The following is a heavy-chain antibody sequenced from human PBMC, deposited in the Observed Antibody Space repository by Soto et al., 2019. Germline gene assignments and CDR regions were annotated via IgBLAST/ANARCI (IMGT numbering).Heavy chain of an antibody. J-gene: IGHJ4*02. CDR1: GYTVTDYA. CDR2: ITPGNGKT. D-gene: IGHD6-19*01. Sequence: ASVKVSCKASGYTVTDYAIYWVRQAPGQSLEWMGWITPGNGKTRYSEKFQGRVTITWDTSATTAYMELSSLRSEDTAVYYCARGHSGWYYLGDNWGQGTLVTVSS. V-gene: IGHV1-3*01. CDR3: ARGHSGWYYLGDN.